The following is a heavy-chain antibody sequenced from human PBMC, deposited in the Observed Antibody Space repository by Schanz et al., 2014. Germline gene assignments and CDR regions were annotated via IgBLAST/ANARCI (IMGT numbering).Heavy chain of an antibody. CDR3: ARENLNWEAFDI. V-gene: IGHV3-33*01. CDR2: IWYDGSNK. CDR1: GFTFSKYG. Sequence: VQLVESGGGVVQPGRSLRLSCAASGFTFSKYGMHWVRQAPGKGLEWVAVIWYDGSNKDYADSVKGRFTISRDNAKNSLYLEMTSLRGEDTAVYYCARENLNWEAFDIWGQGTVVTVSS. D-gene: IGHD7-27*01. J-gene: IGHJ3*02.